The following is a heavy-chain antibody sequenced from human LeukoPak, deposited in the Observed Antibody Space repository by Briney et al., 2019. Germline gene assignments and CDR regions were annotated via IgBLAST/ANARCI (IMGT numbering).Heavy chain of an antibody. CDR3: AREDLIIAAAGIDY. CDR1: GYTFTSYG. Sequence: ASVKVSCKASGYTFTSYGISWVRQAPGQGLEWMGRIIPILGIANYAQKFQGRVTITADKSTSTAYMELSSLRSEDTAVYYCAREDLIIAAAGIDYWGQGTLVTVSS. CDR2: IIPILGIA. V-gene: IGHV1-69*04. D-gene: IGHD6-13*01. J-gene: IGHJ4*02.